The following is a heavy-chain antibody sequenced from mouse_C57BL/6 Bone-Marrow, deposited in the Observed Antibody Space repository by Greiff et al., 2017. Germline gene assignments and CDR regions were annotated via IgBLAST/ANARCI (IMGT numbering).Heavy chain of an antibody. D-gene: IGHD1-1*01. V-gene: IGHV1-55*01. J-gene: IGHJ2*01. CDR2: IYPGSGST. CDR1: GYTFTSYW. Sequence: QVQLQQPGAELVKPGASVKMSCKASGYTFTSYWITWVKQRPGQGLEWIGGIYPGSGSTNYNEKFKSKATLTVDTSSSTAYMQLSSLTSEDSAVYYCARYNDGSSYDFWGQGTTLTGSS. CDR3: ARYNDGSSYDF.